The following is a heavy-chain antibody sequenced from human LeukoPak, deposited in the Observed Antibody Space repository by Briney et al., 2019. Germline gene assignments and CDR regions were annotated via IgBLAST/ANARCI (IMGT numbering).Heavy chain of an antibody. Sequence: KPSETLSLTCTVSGGSISSYYWSWIRQPPGKGLEWIGYIYYSGSTNYNPSLKSRVTISVDTSKNQFSLKLSSVTAADTAVHYCARQRGYDSSGYFDYWGQGTLVTVSS. D-gene: IGHD3-22*01. CDR2: IYYSGST. J-gene: IGHJ4*02. V-gene: IGHV4-59*08. CDR3: ARQRGYDSSGYFDY. CDR1: GGSISSYY.